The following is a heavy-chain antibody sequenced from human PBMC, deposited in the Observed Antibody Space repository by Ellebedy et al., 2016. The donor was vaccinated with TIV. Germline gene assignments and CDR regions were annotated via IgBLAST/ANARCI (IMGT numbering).Heavy chain of an antibody. CDR1: GFRFRSYG. CDR2: IWFDGSKT. D-gene: IGHD3-3*01. Sequence: GESLKISCVGSGFRFRSYGIHWVRQVPGKGLEWLAVIWFDGSKTYYADSVKGRFTISRDDSKNTVYLQMNSLRAEETAVYSCARDSDVTSHYDRLDSWGQGTLVTVSS. V-gene: IGHV3-33*01. J-gene: IGHJ4*02. CDR3: ARDSDVTSHYDRLDS.